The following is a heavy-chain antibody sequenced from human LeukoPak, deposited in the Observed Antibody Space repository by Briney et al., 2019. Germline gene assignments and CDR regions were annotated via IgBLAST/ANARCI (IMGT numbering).Heavy chain of an antibody. D-gene: IGHD5-24*01. CDR1: GGSISSYY. CDR3: ARVGDGFNFDY. V-gene: IGHV4-59*01. Sequence: SETLSLTCTVSGGSISSYYWSWIRQPPGKGLEWIGYIYYSGSTNYDPSLKSRVTISVDTSKNQFSLKLSSVTAADTAVYYCARVGDGFNFDYWGQGTLVTVSS. J-gene: IGHJ4*02. CDR2: IYYSGST.